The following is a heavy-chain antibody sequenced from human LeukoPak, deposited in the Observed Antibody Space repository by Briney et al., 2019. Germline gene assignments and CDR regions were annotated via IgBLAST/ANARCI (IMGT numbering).Heavy chain of an antibody. CDR1: GGSISSSSYY. D-gene: IGHD3-22*01. J-gene: IGHJ3*02. V-gene: IGHV4-39*07. Sequence: PSETLSLTCTVSGGSISSSSYYWGWIRQPPGKGLEWIGSIYYSGSTYYNPSLKSRVTISVDTSKNQFSLKLSSVTAADTAGYYCARVTGYYDSSGYYYVGAFDIWGQGTMVTVSS. CDR2: IYYSGST. CDR3: ARVTGYYDSSGYYYVGAFDI.